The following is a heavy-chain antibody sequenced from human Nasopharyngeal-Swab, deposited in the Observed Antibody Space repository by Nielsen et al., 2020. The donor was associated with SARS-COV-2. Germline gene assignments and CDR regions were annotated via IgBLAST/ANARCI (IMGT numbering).Heavy chain of an antibody. D-gene: IGHD3-22*01. J-gene: IGHJ4*02. CDR2: ISYDGSNK. Sequence: GGSLRLSCAASGLTFSRYTMHWVRQAPGKGLEWVAVISYDGSNKYYADSVKGRFTISRDTSKNTLYLQMNSLRAEDTAVFYCASTPLDSSGYYYAFHYWGRGTLVTVPS. CDR1: GLTFSRYT. CDR3: ASTPLDSSGYYYAFHY. V-gene: IGHV3-30-3*01.